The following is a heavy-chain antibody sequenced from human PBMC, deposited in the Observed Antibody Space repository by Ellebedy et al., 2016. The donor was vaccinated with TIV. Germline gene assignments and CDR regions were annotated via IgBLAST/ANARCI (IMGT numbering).Heavy chain of an antibody. CDR2: INAGNGNT. CDR3: ARAFLLVVAATDNWFDP. J-gene: IGHJ5*02. CDR1: GYTFTGYA. Sequence: ASVKVSCKASGYTFTGYAMHWVRQAPGQRLEWMGWINAGNGNTKYSQKFQGRVTITRDTSASTAYMELSSLRSEDTAVYYCARAFLLVVAATDNWFDPWGQGTLVTVSS. D-gene: IGHD2-15*01. V-gene: IGHV1-3*01.